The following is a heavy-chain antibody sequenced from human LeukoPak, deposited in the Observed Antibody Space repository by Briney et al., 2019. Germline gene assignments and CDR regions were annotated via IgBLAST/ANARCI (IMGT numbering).Heavy chain of an antibody. CDR2: ISAYNGNT. V-gene: IGHV1-18*04. D-gene: IGHD6-19*01. J-gene: IGHJ4*02. CDR1: GYTFTSYG. Sequence: ASVKASYKASGYTFTSYGISWVRQAPGQGLEWMGWISAYNGNTNYAQKLQGRVTMTTDTSTSTAYMELRSLRSDDTAVYYCARTASGSSALDYWGQGTLVTVSS. CDR3: ARTASGSSALDY.